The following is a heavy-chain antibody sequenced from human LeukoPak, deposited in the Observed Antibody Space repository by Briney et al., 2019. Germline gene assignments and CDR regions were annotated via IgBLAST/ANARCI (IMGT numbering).Heavy chain of an antibody. V-gene: IGHV3-48*01. D-gene: IGHD3-22*01. CDR1: GFTFSSYR. Sequence: GGSLRLSCAASGFTFSSYRMIWVRQAPGKGREWVSYISSSSSTIYYADSVKGRFTISRDNAKNSLYLQMNSLRAEDTAVYYCAKAMDSSGYYYFDYWGQGTLVTVSS. CDR2: ISSSSSTI. CDR3: AKAMDSSGYYYFDY. J-gene: IGHJ4*02.